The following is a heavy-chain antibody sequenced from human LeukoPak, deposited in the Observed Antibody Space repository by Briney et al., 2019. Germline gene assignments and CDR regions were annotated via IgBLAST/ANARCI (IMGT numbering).Heavy chain of an antibody. CDR3: AKVISSGSYYYFDL. CDR1: GFSFRNYA. V-gene: IGHV3-23*01. J-gene: IGHJ4*02. CDR2: ISGSGRDT. Sequence: GGSLRLPCAASGFSFRNYAMSWVRQAPGKGLEWVSAISGSGRDTYYANSVKGRFTISRDISKNTLYLQMNTLRAEDTAVYYCAKVISSGSYYYFDLWGQGTLVTVSS. D-gene: IGHD1-26*01.